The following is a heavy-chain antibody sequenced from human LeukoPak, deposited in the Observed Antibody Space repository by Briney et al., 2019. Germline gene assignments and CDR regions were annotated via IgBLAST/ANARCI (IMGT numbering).Heavy chain of an antibody. V-gene: IGHV1-24*01. CDR1: GYTLTELS. J-gene: IGHJ4*02. D-gene: IGHD3-16*01. CDR3: ATVPRWGSYYFDY. Sequence: ASVKVSRKVSGYTLTELSMHWVRQAPGKGLEGMGGFDPEDGETIYAQKFQGRVTMTEDTSTDTAYMELSSLRSEDTAVYYCATVPRWGSYYFDYWGQGTLVTVSS. CDR2: FDPEDGET.